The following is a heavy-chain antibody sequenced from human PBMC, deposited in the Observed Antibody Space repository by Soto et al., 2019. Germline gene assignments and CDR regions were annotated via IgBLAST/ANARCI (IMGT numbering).Heavy chain of an antibody. V-gene: IGHV4-38-2*02. Sequence: SETLSLPCTVSGYSISSGYYWSWIRQTPGKGLQWIGSISHSGTSFYNPSLRSRVTISMDTSNNHFSLKLNSLTATDTAVYYCARASAGHSCWGHWSDPWGQGTLVTFSS. D-gene: IGHD3-16*01. J-gene: IGHJ5*02. CDR1: GYSISSGYY. CDR2: ISHSGTS. CDR3: ARASAGHSCWGHWSDP.